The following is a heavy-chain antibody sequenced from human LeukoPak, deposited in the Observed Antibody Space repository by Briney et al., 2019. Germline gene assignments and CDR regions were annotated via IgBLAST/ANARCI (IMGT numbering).Heavy chain of an antibody. CDR1: GFTFSSYW. J-gene: IGHJ3*02. Sequence: GGSLRLSCAASGFTFSSYWMSWVRQAPWKGLEWVANIKQDGSEKYYVDSVKGRFTISRDNAKNSLYLQMNSLRAEDTAVYYCAVFRDYYGSGSYDAFDIWGQGTMVTVSS. CDR2: IKQDGSEK. CDR3: AVFRDYYGSGSYDAFDI. D-gene: IGHD3-10*01. V-gene: IGHV3-7*01.